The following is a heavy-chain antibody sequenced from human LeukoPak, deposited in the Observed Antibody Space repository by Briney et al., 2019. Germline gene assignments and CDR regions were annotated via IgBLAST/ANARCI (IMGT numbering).Heavy chain of an antibody. V-gene: IGHV1-18*01. CDR1: GYTFSSYG. CDR3: ARDRRITATKINWFDP. D-gene: IGHD1-20*01. J-gene: IGHJ5*02. CDR2: VSGDNDDT. Sequence: ASVKVSCKASGYTFSSYGISWVRQAPGQGLEWMGWVSGDNDDTNYAQKFKGRLTVTTDTSTSTAYMELRSLRSDDTAVYYCARDRRITATKINWFDPWGQGTLVTVSS.